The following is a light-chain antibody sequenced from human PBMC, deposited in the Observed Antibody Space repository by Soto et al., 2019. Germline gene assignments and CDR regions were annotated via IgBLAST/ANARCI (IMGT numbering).Light chain of an antibody. Sequence: ETVLTQSPGTLSLSPGERATLSCRASQSIRSNYLAWYRQTPGQAPRLLIYVASNKATGIPDRFSGSGSGTDFTLIISRLETEDFEMYYCQQYGSSPWAFGQGTKVEIK. CDR2: VAS. V-gene: IGKV3-20*01. J-gene: IGKJ1*01. CDR1: QSIRSNY. CDR3: QQYGSSPWA.